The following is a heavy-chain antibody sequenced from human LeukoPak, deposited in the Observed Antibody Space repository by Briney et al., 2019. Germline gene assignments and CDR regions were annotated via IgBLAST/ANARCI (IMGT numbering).Heavy chain of an antibody. CDR1: GFSFSSYA. J-gene: IGHJ4*02. CDR2: MTGSAAT. V-gene: IGHV3-23*01. CDR3: AKDKIVGDGRWDFDY. Sequence: TGGSLRLSCVGSGFSFSSYAVSWFRQAPGMGLEWVSGMTGSAATYYADSVKGRFVISRDSSKNTVYLQMNSLRAEDTALYFCAKDKIVGDGRWDFDYWGQGTLVTVSS. D-gene: IGHD3-10*01.